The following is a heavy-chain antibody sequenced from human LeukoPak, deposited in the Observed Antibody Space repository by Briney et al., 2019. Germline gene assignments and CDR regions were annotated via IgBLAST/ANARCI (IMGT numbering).Heavy chain of an antibody. J-gene: IGHJ6*02. D-gene: IGHD5-12*01. Sequence: SETLSLTCTVSGGSISGYYWSWVRQPAGKGLEWIGRLYGSASIKYNPSLRSRLSLSGDTSKNQFSLKLSSVTAADTAVYYCAREARLASAAGLDVWGQGTMVSVS. CDR1: GGSISGYY. CDR3: AREARLASAAGLDV. V-gene: IGHV4-4*07. CDR2: LYGSASI.